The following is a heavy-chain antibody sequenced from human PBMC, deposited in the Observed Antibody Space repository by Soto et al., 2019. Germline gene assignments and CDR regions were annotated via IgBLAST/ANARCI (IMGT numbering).Heavy chain of an antibody. Sequence: EVQLLESGGGLVQPGGSLRLSCAASGFTFSNYAIAWVRQAPGKGLEWVSGISGSGGTTYYADSVKGRFTISRDNSKDTLLLQMNSLRAEYTAVYYCAKTPRQWLVYFDYWGQGALVTVSS. D-gene: IGHD6-19*01. V-gene: IGHV3-23*01. CDR1: GFTFSNYA. CDR2: ISGSGGTT. CDR3: AKTPRQWLVYFDY. J-gene: IGHJ4*02.